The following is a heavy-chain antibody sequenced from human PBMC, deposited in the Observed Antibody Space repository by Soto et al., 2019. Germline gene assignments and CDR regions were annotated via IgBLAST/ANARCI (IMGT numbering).Heavy chain of an antibody. J-gene: IGHJ3*01. Sequence: QVQLQESGPGLVKPSQTLSLTCTVSGGSISSGGYYWSWIRQHPGKGLEWIGYTYYSGSTYYNQCLHSRGTISLDTCKNHISLKLSSVPAADTALYYCARYCRSISGYGDQDAFGLWGQGTMVTVSS. D-gene: IGHD2-2*01. V-gene: IGHV4-31*03. CDR2: TYYSGST. CDR1: GGSISSGGYY. CDR3: ARYCRSISGYGDQDAFGL.